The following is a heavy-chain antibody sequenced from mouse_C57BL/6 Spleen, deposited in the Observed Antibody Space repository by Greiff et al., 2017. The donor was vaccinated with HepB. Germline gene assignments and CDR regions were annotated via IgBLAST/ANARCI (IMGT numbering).Heavy chain of an antibody. J-gene: IGHJ2*01. V-gene: IGHV1-50*01. CDR1: GYTFTSYW. CDR2: IDPSDSYT. Sequence: VQLQQPGAELVKPGASVKLSCKASGYTFTSYWMQWVKQRPGQGLEWIGEIDPSDSYTNYNQKFKGKATLTVDTSSSTAYMQLSSLTSEDSAVYYCATGESQGYWGQGTTLTVSS. CDR3: ATGESQGY.